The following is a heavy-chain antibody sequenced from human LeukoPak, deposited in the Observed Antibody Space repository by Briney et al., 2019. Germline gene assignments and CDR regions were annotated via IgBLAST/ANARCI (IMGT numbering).Heavy chain of an antibody. Sequence: GGSLRLSCAASGFTFSSYAMNWVRQAPGNGLEWVSSISSSSSYIYYADSLKGRFTISRDNAKNSLYLQINSLRAEDTAVYYCSTSRFCSSTSCLFPFDNWGQGTLVTVSS. V-gene: IGHV3-21*01. CDR1: GFTFSSYA. CDR3: STSRFCSSTSCLFPFDN. D-gene: IGHD2-2*01. J-gene: IGHJ4*02. CDR2: ISSSSSYI.